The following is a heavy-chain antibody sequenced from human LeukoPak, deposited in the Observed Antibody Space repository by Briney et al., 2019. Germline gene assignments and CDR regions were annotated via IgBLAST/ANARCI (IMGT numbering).Heavy chain of an antibody. D-gene: IGHD5-24*01. CDR2: IYYTGNT. V-gene: IGHV4-59*01. Sequence: PSATLSLTCTVSGGSISNYCWNWIRQPPGKGLEWIGYIYYTGNTNYNPSLKSRVTISVDTSKNQFSLKLSSVTAADTAVYYCARDRLQLQSWGQGTLVTVSS. CDR3: ARDRLQLQS. CDR1: GGSISNYC. J-gene: IGHJ5*02.